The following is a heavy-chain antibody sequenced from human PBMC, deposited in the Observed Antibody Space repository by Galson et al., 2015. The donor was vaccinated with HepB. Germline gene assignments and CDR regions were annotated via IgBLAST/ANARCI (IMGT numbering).Heavy chain of an antibody. D-gene: IGHD2-2*01. CDR3: ARGERGIFGYCRRTSRQNYFDY. Sequence: SETLSLTCTVSGGSISGYYWSWIRQPPGKGLEWIGYIFYSGSTNYSPSLKSRVTMSVDTSKNQLSLKLTSVTAADTAVYYCARGERGIFGYCRRTSRQNYFDYWGQGALVTVSS. CDR1: GGSISGYY. CDR2: IFYSGST. J-gene: IGHJ4*02. V-gene: IGHV4-59*01.